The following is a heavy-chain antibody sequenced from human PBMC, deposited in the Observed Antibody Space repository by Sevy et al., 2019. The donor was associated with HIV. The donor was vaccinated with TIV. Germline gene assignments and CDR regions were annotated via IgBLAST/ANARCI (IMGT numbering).Heavy chain of an antibody. D-gene: IGHD6-13*01. CDR3: ARPTGHSSSWHDAFDI. CDR1: VFTFSSYA. CDR2: ISYDGSNK. V-gene: IGHV3-30-3*01. Sequence: GGSLRLSCAASVFTFSSYATHWVRQAPGKGLEWVAVISYDGSNKYYADSVKGRFTISRDNSKNTLYLQMNSLRAEDTAVYYCARPTGHSSSWHDAFDIWGQGTMVTVSS. J-gene: IGHJ3*02.